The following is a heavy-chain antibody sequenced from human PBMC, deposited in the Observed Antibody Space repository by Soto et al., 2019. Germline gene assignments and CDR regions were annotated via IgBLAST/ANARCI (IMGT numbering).Heavy chain of an antibody. J-gene: IGHJ6*03. V-gene: IGHV4-59*08. CDR1: GGSISNFY. CDR2: VYYTGST. D-gene: IGHD3-9*01. CDR3: ARTFLGPDLLADFFVDYYYYMDV. Sequence: SETLSLTCTVSGGSISNFYWSWIRQPPGKGLEWIGYVYYTGSTSYNPSLKRRVTFSADSSRGQFSLRLNSVTAADTAVYYCARTFLGPDLLADFFVDYYYYMDVWGQGTTVTVSS.